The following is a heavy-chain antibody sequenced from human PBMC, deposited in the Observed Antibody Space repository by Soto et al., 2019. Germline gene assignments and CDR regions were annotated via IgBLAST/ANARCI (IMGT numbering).Heavy chain of an antibody. CDR2: IYYSGST. V-gene: IGHV4-31*03. Sequence: PSETLSLTCTVSGGSISSGGYYWSWIRQHPGKGLEWIGYIYYSGSTYYNPSLKSRVTLSVDTSKNQFSLKLSSVTAADTAVYFCATLPRLDGMDVWGQGTTVTVSS. CDR3: ATLPRLDGMDV. J-gene: IGHJ6*02. CDR1: GGSISSGGYY. D-gene: IGHD6-25*01.